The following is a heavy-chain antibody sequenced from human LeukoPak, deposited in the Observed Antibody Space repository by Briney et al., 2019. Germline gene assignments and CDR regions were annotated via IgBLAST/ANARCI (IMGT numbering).Heavy chain of an antibody. Sequence: GGSLRLSCAASGFTFSSYSMNWVRQAPGKGPEWVSSISSSSSYIYYADSVKGRFTISRDNAKNSLYLQMNSLRAEDTAVHYCARDIVVVPAALDYWGQGTLVTVSS. CDR1: GFTFSSYS. CDR2: ISSSSSYI. J-gene: IGHJ4*02. V-gene: IGHV3-21*01. D-gene: IGHD2-2*01. CDR3: ARDIVVVPAALDY.